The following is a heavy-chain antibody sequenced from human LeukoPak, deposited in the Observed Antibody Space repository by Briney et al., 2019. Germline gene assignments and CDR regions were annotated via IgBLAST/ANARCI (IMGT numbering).Heavy chain of an antibody. Sequence: SETLSLTCTVSGGSITSYYWTDMRQPAGRGGEWMGRIHTSGRTNYNPSLKSRVTMSVDTSKNQFSLNLSSVTAADTAMYYCAREFSGTSIAARVFDAWGQGTLVTVSS. D-gene: IGHD6-6*01. CDR3: AREFSGTSIAARVFDA. CDR2: IHTSGRT. V-gene: IGHV4-4*07. J-gene: IGHJ4*02. CDR1: GGSITSYY.